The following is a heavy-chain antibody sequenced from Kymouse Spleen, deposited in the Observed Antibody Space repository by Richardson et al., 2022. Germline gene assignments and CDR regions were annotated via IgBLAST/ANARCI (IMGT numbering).Heavy chain of an antibody. CDR3: ALRFLEWLSPFDY. J-gene: IGHJ4*02. CDR1: GGSFSGYY. Sequence: QVQLQQWGAGLLKPSETLSLTCAVYGGSFSGYYWSWIRQPPGKGLEWIGEINHSGSTNYNPSLKSRVTISVDTSKNQFSLKLSSVTAADTAVYYCALRFLEWLSPFDYWGQGTLVTVSS. V-gene: IGHV4-34*01. D-gene: IGHD3-3*01. CDR2: INHSGST.